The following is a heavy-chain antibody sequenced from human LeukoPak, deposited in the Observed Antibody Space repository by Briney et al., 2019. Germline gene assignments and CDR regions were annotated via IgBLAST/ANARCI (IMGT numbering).Heavy chain of an antibody. CDR2: ISAYNGNT. Sequence: PGGSLRLSCAASGFTFSNYAMSWVRQAPGKGLEWMGWISAYNGNTNYAQKLQGRVTMTTDTSTRTAYMELRSLRSDDTAVYYCARGPHWDPHFDYWGQGTLVTVSS. J-gene: IGHJ4*02. CDR3: ARGPHWDPHFDY. CDR1: GFTFSNYA. V-gene: IGHV1-18*01. D-gene: IGHD7-27*01.